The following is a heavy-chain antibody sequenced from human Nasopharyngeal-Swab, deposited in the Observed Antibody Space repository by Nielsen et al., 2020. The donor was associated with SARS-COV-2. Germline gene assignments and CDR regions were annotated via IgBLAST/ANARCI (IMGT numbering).Heavy chain of an antibody. CDR1: GFTFSSYD. CDR3: ATRSASWTRGDY. V-gene: IGHV3-13*04. J-gene: IGHJ4*02. D-gene: IGHD2-2*01. Sequence: GESLKISCAASGFTFSSYDMHWVRQATGKGLEWVSAIGTAGDTYYPGSVKGRFTISRDNAKNSLYLQMNSLRDEDTAVYYCATRSASWTRGDYWGQGTLVTVSS. CDR2: IGTAGDT.